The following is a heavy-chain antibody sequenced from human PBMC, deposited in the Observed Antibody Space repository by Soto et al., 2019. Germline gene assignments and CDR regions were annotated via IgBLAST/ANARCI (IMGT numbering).Heavy chain of an antibody. CDR1: GDSVSSYSAA. V-gene: IGHV6-1*01. D-gene: IGHD3-10*01. CDR3: VRDRYSSSGWFDP. CDR2: TYYRSRFFS. J-gene: IGHJ5*02. Sequence: SQTLLLTCAISGDSVSSYSAAWNWIRQSPSGGLEWLGRTYYRSRFFSDYAESVKSRIIINPDTSKNQFSLQLKSVTPEDTAVYYCVRDRYSSSGWFDPWGQGTPVTV.